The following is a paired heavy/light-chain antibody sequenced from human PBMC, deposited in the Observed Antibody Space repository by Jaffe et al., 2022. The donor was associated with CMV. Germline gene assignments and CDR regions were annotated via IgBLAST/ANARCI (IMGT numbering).Heavy chain of an antibody. J-gene: IGHJ6*02. D-gene: IGHD4-17*01. CDR3: ARVRVGWHYGGDYYYYYGMDV. Sequence: QVQLQESGPGLVKPSQTLSLTCTVSGGSISSGGYYWSWIRQHPGKGLEWIGYIYYSGSTYYNPSLKSRVTISVDTSKNQFSLKLSSVTAADTAVYYCARVRVGWHYGGDYYYYYGMDVWGQGTTVTVSS. V-gene: IGHV4-31*03. CDR2: IYYSGST. CDR1: GGSISSGGYY.
Light chain of an antibody. CDR1: QSVSSY. J-gene: IGKJ4*01. CDR3: QQRSNWLPLLT. Sequence: EIVLTQSPATLSLSPGERATLSCRASQSVSSYLAWYQQKPGQAPRLLIYDASNRATGIPARFSGSGSGTDFTLTISSLEPEDFAVYYCQQRSNWLPLLTFGGGTKVEIK. V-gene: IGKV3-11*01. CDR2: DAS.